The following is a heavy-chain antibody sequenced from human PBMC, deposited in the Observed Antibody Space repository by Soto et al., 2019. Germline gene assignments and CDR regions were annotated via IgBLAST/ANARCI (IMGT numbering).Heavy chain of an antibody. V-gene: IGHV3-66*01. CDR3: TRDPTPSIVTDY. CDR2: IYSDGST. Sequence: EVQLVESGGGLVQPGGSLRLSCAVSGITVITNYFSWVRQAPGQGLEWVSGIYSDGSTHYADSVKGRFSISRDNSKDKGYLQMDTLRVEDTGVYYCTRDPTPSIVTDYWGQGTVVTVSS. CDR1: GITVITNY. D-gene: IGHD2-21*01. J-gene: IGHJ4*02.